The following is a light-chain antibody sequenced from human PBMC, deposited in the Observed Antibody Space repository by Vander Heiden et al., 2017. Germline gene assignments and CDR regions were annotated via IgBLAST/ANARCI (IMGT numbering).Light chain of an antibody. Sequence: DIQMTQSPSTLSASVGDRVTITCRASQSISSWLAWYQQKPGKAPKLLIYKASSLGSGVPSRISGSGSRTEFTLTISSLQHDDLATYYRQQYNNYPYTFGEGTKLEIK. V-gene: IGKV1-5*03. J-gene: IGKJ2*01. CDR3: QQYNNYPYT. CDR2: KAS. CDR1: QSISSW.